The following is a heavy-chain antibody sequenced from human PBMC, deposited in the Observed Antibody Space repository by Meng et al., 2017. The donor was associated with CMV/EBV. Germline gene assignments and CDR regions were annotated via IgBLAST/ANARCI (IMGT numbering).Heavy chain of an antibody. CDR3: ARDRLVRDTIFGVDYYGMDV. CDR1: GFTFSDYY. CDR2: ISSSGSTI. V-gene: IGHV3-11*04. J-gene: IGHJ6*02. D-gene: IGHD3-3*01. Sequence: GESLKISCAASGFTFSDYYMSWIRQAPGKGLEWVSYISSSGSTIYYADSVKGRFTISRDNAKNSLYLQMNGLRAEDTAVYYCARDRLVRDTIFGVDYYGMDVWGQGTTVTVSS.